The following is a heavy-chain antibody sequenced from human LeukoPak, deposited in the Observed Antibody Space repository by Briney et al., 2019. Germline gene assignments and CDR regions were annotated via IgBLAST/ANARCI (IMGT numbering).Heavy chain of an antibody. CDR3: ARVTGYRIEDYFDY. D-gene: IGHD6-13*01. CDR2: IHHTGST. V-gene: IGHV4-38-2*02. CDR1: GYSISSAYY. J-gene: IGHJ4*02. Sequence: SETLSLTCTVSGYSISSAYYWGWIRQPPGKGLEWIGSIHHTGSTYYNPSLKSRATISVDTSKNEFSLKLRSVTAADTAVYYCARVTGYRIEDYFDYWGQGTLVTVSS.